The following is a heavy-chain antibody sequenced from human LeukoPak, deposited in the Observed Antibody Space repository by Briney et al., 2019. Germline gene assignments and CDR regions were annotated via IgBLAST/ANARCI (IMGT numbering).Heavy chain of an antibody. CDR1: GFTFSSYA. D-gene: IGHD4-17*01. CDR3: ARESYGDYYFDY. V-gene: IGHV3-30-3*01. Sequence: GGSLRLSCAASGFTFSSYAMHWVRQAPGKGLGWVAVISYDGSNKYYADSVKGRFTISRDNSKNTLYVQMNSLRTEDTAVYYCARESYGDYYFDYWGQGTLVTVSS. J-gene: IGHJ4*02. CDR2: ISYDGSNK.